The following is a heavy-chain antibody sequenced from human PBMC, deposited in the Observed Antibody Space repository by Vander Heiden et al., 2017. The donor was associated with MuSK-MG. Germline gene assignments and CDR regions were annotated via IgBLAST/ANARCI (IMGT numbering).Heavy chain of an antibody. Sequence: QVQLQQWGAGLLKPSETLSLTCAVYGGSFSGYYWSWIRQPPGKGLEWIGEINHSGSTNYNPSLKSRVTISVDTSKNQFSLKLSSVTAADTAVYYCAGGRDGYTIDYWGQGTLVTVSS. V-gene: IGHV4-34*01. CDR3: AGGRDGYTIDY. CDR2: INHSGST. D-gene: IGHD5-12*01. CDR1: GGSFSGYY. J-gene: IGHJ4*02.